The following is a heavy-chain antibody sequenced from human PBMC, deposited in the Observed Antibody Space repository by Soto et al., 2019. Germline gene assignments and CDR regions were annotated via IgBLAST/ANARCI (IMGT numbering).Heavy chain of an antibody. J-gene: IGHJ5*02. D-gene: IGHD5-18*01. Sequence: SETLSLTCTVSGDSISSSNNYWSWIRKPPGEGLEWIGVISYSGTTSYSTSLKNQLATSLDTPKNQFSLSLSSLTSADTAVYYCARGRGYSYGLDPWGQGTLVTVS. CDR3: ARGRGYSYGLDP. CDR2: ISYSGTT. V-gene: IGHV4-30-4*01. CDR1: GDSISSSNNY.